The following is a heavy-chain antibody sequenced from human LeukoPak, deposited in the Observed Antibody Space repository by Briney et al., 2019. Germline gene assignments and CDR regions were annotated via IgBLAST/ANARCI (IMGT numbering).Heavy chain of an antibody. V-gene: IGHV3-15*01. J-gene: IGHJ4*02. CDR3: TTEDYGDYVPDY. Sequence: GGSLRLSCAASGFTFSKAWMSWVRQAPGKGLEWVGQIKSKTDGGTTDYAAPVKGRFTISRDGSKISLYLLMNSLKTEDTAVYYCTTEDYGDYVPDYWGQGTLVTVSS. CDR1: GFTFSKAW. CDR2: IKSKTDGGTT. D-gene: IGHD4-17*01.